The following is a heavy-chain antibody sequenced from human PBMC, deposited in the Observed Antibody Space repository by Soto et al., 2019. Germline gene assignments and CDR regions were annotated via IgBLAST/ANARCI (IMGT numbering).Heavy chain of an antibody. Sequence: SETLSLTCTVSGGSISSYYWSWIRQPPGKGLEWIGYIYYSGSTNYNPSLKSRVTISVDTSKNQFSLKLSSVTAADTAVYYCARDRYSGYDYDYYGMDVWGQGATVTVSS. V-gene: IGHV4-59*01. J-gene: IGHJ6*02. D-gene: IGHD5-12*01. CDR3: ARDRYSGYDYDYYGMDV. CDR2: IYYSGST. CDR1: GGSISSYY.